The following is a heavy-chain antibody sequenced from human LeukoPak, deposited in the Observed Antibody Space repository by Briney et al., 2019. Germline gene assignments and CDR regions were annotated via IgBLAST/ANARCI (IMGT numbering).Heavy chain of an antibody. CDR2: IYSGGST. J-gene: IGHJ3*02. Sequence: GTLSLTCAVSGDSLNTNTWWSWVRQAPGKGLEWVSIIYSGGSTFYADSVKGRFTISRDNSKNTLYLQMNSLRAEDTAVYYCARGGSYLSAFDIWGQGTMVTVSS. V-gene: IGHV3-53*01. D-gene: IGHD1-26*01. CDR1: GDSLNTNTW. CDR3: ARGGSYLSAFDI.